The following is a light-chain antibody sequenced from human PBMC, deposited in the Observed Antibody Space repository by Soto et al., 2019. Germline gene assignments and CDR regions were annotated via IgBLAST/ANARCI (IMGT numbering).Light chain of an antibody. J-gene: IGLJ3*02. Sequence: QSALPQPASVSVSPGQSITISCTGTSSDVGSYNLVSWYKQHPGKSPKLMIYEGSKRPSGVSNRFSGSKSGNTASLTISGLQAEDEADYYCCSYAGSSPWVCGGGTKLTVL. CDR1: SSDVGSYNL. V-gene: IGLV2-23*01. CDR2: EGS. CDR3: CSYAGSSPWV.